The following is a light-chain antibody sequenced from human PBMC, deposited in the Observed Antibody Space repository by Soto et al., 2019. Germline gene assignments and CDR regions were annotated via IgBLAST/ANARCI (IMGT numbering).Light chain of an antibody. J-gene: IGKJ1*01. CDR1: QSVSSY. V-gene: IGKV3-11*01. Sequence: EIVLTHSPATLSLSAGDRATLSCRASQSVSSYLAWYQQKPGQAPRLLIFDASNRATGVPARFSGSGSGTDFTLTISSLQPDDFATYYCQQYNSYSWTFGQGTKVDIK. CDR2: DAS. CDR3: QQYNSYSWT.